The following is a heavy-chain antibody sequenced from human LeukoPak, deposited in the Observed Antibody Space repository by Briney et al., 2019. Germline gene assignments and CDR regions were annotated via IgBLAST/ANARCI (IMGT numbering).Heavy chain of an antibody. CDR2: ISPNSGGT. Sequence: ASVKVSCKASGYTFTSYYMHWVRQAPGQGLEWMGWISPNSGGTTYAQKFQGRVTMTRDTSISTAYMELTRLRSDDTAIYYCARDRASGYYDYWSQGTLVTVSS. CDR3: ARDRASGYYDY. D-gene: IGHD6-19*01. J-gene: IGHJ4*02. CDR1: GYTFTSYY. V-gene: IGHV1-2*02.